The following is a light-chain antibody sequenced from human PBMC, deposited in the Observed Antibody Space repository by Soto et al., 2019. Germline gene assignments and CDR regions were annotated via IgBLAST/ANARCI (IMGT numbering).Light chain of an antibody. Sequence: EIVLTQSPGTLSLSPGERATLSCRASQSVSYYLAWYQQKPGQAPRLLIYGASTRATGLPARFSGSGSGTEFTLTITSLQPEDLATYYCQQLYTYPRTFGQGTKVDI. V-gene: IGKV3-15*01. CDR2: GAS. CDR3: QQLYTYPRT. J-gene: IGKJ1*01. CDR1: QSVSYY.